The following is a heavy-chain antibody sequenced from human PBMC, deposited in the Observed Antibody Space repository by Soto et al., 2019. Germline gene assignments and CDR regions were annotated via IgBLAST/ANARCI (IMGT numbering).Heavy chain of an antibody. CDR2: ISAYNGNT. D-gene: IGHD6-19*01. Sequence: QVQLVQSGAEVKKPGASVKVSCKASGYTFTSYGISWVRQAPGQGLEWMGWISAYNGNTNYAQKLQGRVTMTTDTPTSTAYMELRSLRSDDTAVYYCARESIAVAGPLSYYGMDVWGQGTTVTVSS. J-gene: IGHJ6*02. CDR1: GYTFTSYG. V-gene: IGHV1-18*01. CDR3: ARESIAVAGPLSYYGMDV.